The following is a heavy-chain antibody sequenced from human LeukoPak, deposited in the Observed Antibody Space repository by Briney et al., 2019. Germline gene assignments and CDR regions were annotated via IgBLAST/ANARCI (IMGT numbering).Heavy chain of an antibody. V-gene: IGHV5-51*01. CDR2: IYPSDSDT. CDR1: EYSFATYW. Sequence: GESLKISCQGSEYSFATYWIAWLRQMPGKGLEWMGIIYPSDSDTRYSPSFQGQVTISADKSIKAAYLQWSSLKASDTAMYYCARGRVAGLPYYFDYWGQGTLVTVSS. D-gene: IGHD6-19*01. J-gene: IGHJ4*02. CDR3: ARGRVAGLPYYFDY.